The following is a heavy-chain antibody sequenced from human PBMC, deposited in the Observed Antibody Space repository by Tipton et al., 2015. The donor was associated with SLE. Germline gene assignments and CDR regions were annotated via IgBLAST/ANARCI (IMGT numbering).Heavy chain of an antibody. D-gene: IGHD4-23*01. CDR1: GVSINNGYYY. V-gene: IGHV4-31*03. CDR2: IFYSGIT. J-gene: IGHJ3*02. Sequence: TLSLTCSVSGVSINNGYYYWNWIRQHPGRGLEWIGSIFYSGITYHNPSLKSRVVISVDTSENEVSLKLTSVTGADTALYYCARGSLVLPTVAGDVDAFDIWGQGTAVIVSS. CDR3: ARGSLVLPTVAGDVDAFDI.